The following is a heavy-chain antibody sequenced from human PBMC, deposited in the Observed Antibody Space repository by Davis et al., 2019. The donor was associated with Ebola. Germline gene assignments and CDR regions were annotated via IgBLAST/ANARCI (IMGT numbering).Heavy chain of an antibody. CDR1: GFTFSSHW. D-gene: IGHD2-15*01. CDR2: IWYDGSRK. Sequence: GESLKISCAASGFTFSSHWMNWVRQAPGKGLEWVAVIWYDGSRKYYGDSVKGRFTISRDNSNNLLYLQMNSLRAEDTAVYYCAIPDCSGANCYSVYIKNWGQGTLVTVSS. J-gene: IGHJ4*02. V-gene: IGHV3-33*08. CDR3: AIPDCSGANCYSVYIKN.